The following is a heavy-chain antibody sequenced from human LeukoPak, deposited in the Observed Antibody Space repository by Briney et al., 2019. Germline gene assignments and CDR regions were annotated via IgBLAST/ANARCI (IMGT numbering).Heavy chain of an antibody. CDR1: GYSFSSYG. D-gene: IGHD6-13*01. CDR2: ISAYNGNT. V-gene: IGHV1-18*01. J-gene: IGHJ4*02. Sequence: ASVKVSCKASGYSFSSYGISWVGQAPGQGLEWMGWISAYNGNTNYAHKLQGRVTMTTDTSTSTAYMELRSLRSDDTAVYYCARGGWQQLALDYWGQGTLVTVSS. CDR3: ARGGWQQLALDY.